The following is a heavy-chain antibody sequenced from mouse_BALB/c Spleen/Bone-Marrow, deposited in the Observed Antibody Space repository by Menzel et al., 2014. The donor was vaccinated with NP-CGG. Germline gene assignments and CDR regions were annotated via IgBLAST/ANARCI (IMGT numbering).Heavy chain of an antibody. CDR2: ISSGGSYT. CDR3: ARRKGFDSYSWFAY. V-gene: IGHV5-9-3*01. Sequence: EVQLVESGGGLVKPGGSLKLSCAASGFTFSSYAMSWVRQTPEKRLEWVATISSGGSYTYYPDSVKGRFTISRDNAKNTLYPQMSSLRSEDTAMYYCARRKGFDSYSWFAYWGQGTLVTVSA. J-gene: IGHJ3*01. CDR1: GFTFSSYA. D-gene: IGHD2-12*01.